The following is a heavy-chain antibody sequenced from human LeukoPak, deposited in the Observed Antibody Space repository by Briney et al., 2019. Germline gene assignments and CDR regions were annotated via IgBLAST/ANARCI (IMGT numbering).Heavy chain of an antibody. CDR3: ATTNNWGSGY. CDR1: GFTFSSYG. Sequence: PGGSLRLSCAASGFTFSSYGMHWVRQPPGKGLEWIGSIYYSGSTYYNPSLKSRVTISVDTSKNQFSLKLSSVTAADTAVYYCATTNNWGSGYWGQGTLVTVSS. J-gene: IGHJ4*02. D-gene: IGHD7-27*01. CDR2: IYYSGST. V-gene: IGHV4-39*01.